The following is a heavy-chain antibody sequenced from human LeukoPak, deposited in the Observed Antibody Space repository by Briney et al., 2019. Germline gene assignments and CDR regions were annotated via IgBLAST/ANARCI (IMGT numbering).Heavy chain of an antibody. CDR1: GFTFENYA. CDR2: ISWTGDST. Sequence: PGGSLRLSCTASGFTFENYAMHWVRQAPGKGLEWVSLISWTGDSTYYADSVKGRFTISRDNSKNTLYLQMNSLRAEDTAVYYCAATQPRFPFDYWGQGTLVTVSS. CDR3: AATQPRFPFDY. J-gene: IGHJ4*02. V-gene: IGHV3-43D*04. D-gene: IGHD3-3*01.